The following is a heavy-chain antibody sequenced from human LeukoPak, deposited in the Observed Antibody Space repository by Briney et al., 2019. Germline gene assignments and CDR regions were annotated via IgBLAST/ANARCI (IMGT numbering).Heavy chain of an antibody. CDR2: INSDGSWT. CDR3: VSFYETY. CDR1: EFTFSSYW. V-gene: IGHV3-74*01. Sequence: GGSLRLSCTASEFTFSSYWMHWVRQVPGKGLVWVSHINSDGSWTSYADSVKGRFTISKDNAKNTVYLQMNSLRAEDTAVYYCVSFYETYWGRGTLVTVSS. J-gene: IGHJ4*02. D-gene: IGHD2/OR15-2a*01.